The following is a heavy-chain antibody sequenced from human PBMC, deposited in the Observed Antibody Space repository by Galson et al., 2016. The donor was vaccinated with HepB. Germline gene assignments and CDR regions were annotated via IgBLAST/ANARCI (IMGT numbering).Heavy chain of an antibody. CDR3: ARGGSRRLYYCYLDY. J-gene: IGHJ4*02. CDR1: GYTFTNYA. Sequence: SVKVSCKASGYTFTNYALHWVRQAPRQSLEWMGCVDPGDGSTKYSQKFQGRITITLDASASAADLELSGLTSGDTAMYYRARGGSRRLYYCYLDYWAQGTLVAVSS. CDR2: VDPGDGST. V-gene: IGHV1-3*01. D-gene: IGHD3-16*01.